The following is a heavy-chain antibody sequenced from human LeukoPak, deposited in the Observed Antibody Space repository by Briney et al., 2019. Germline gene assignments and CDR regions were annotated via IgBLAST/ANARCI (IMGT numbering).Heavy chain of an antibody. CDR1: GFTFSSYS. CDR3: ARVGRWFGEFYFDY. Sequence: GGSLRLSCVASGFTFSSYSINWVRQAPGKGLEWVSYISSSGSTIYYADSVKGRFTISRDNAKNSLYLQMNSLRAEDTAVYYCARVGRWFGEFYFDYWGQGTLVTVSS. D-gene: IGHD3-10*01. V-gene: IGHV3-48*04. J-gene: IGHJ4*02. CDR2: ISSSGSTI.